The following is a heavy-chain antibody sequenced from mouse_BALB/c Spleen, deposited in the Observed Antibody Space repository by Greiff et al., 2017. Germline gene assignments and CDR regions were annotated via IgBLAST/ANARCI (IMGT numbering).Heavy chain of an antibody. Sequence: EVKVVESGGGLVQPGGSRKLSCAASGFTFSSFGMHWVRQAPEKGLEWVAYISSGSSTIYYADTVKGRFTISRDNPKNTMFLQMTSLRSEDTAMYYCAKGGRFRFAYWGQGTLVTVSA. V-gene: IGHV5-17*02. J-gene: IGHJ3*01. CDR2: ISSGSSTI. CDR1: GFTFSSFG. CDR3: AKGGRFRFAY.